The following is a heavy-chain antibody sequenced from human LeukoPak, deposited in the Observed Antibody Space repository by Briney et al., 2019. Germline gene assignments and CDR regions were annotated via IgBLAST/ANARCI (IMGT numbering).Heavy chain of an antibody. V-gene: IGHV3-74*01. D-gene: IGHD2-15*01. Sequence: GGSLRLSCAASGFTFSSYWMHWVRQAPGKGLVWVSRINSDGSTTNYADSVKGRFTISRDNAENTMYLQMNSLRVEDTAVYYCTRRVSATRWFDPWGQGTLVTVSS. CDR3: TRRVSATRWFDP. J-gene: IGHJ5*02. CDR2: INSDGSTT. CDR1: GFTFSSYW.